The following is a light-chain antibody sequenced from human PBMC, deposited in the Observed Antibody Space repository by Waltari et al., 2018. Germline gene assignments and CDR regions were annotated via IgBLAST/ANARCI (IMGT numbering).Light chain of an antibody. J-gene: IGKJ1*01. CDR1: QNISTY. CDR2: AAS. V-gene: IGKV1-39*01. CDR3: QQSYDTPRT. Sequence: DSQMTQSPSSLSASVGDRVTITCRASQNISTYLNWYQQKPGKGPKLLIYAASTLRSGVPSRFSGSGSGTDFTFTISSLQLEDFATYYCQQSYDTPRTFGQGTKVEVK.